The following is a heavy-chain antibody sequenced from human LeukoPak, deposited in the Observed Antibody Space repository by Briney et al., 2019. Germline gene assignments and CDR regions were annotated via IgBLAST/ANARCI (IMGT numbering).Heavy chain of an antibody. Sequence: PSETLSLTCIVSGGSMNNYYWSWIRQPPGKGLEWIAYTHYTGITNYNPFLKSRVTISLDTSKNQFSLKLNSVTAADTAFYYCARILEGSGAAFDIWGQGTMVTVSS. J-gene: IGHJ3*02. CDR1: GGSMNNYY. CDR2: THYTGIT. D-gene: IGHD1-26*01. CDR3: ARILEGSGAAFDI. V-gene: IGHV4-59*01.